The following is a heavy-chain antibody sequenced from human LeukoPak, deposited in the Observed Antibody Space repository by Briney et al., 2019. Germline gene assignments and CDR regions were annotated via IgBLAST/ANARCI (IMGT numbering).Heavy chain of an antibody. CDR2: CYYTGSA. CDR1: GASISSYS. Sequence: SETLSLTCTVSGASISSYSWSWIRQPPGKGLECIGCCYYTGSANYNPSLKSRVTISVDTSKNQFSLRLASVTAADTAVYYCASTNGGFSYDSSGSYYFDYWGQGTLVTVSS. J-gene: IGHJ4*02. CDR3: ASTNGGFSYDSSGSYYFDY. V-gene: IGHV4-59*01. D-gene: IGHD3-22*01.